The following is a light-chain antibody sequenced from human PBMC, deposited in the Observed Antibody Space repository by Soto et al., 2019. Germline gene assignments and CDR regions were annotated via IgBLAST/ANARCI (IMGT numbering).Light chain of an antibody. J-gene: IGKJ5*01. Sequence: VIWMTQSPSLLSASTGDRVTISCRVSQGISSYLAWYQQKPGKAPKLLIYAASTLQSGVPSRFSGSGSGTDFTLTISCLQSEDFATYYCQQYYSYPQTFGQGTRLEI. CDR3: QQYYSYPQT. V-gene: IGKV1D-8*03. CDR1: QGISSY. CDR2: AAS.